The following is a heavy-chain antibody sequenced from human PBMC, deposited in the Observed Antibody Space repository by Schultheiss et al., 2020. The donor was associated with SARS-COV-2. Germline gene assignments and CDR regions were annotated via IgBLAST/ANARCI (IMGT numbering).Heavy chain of an antibody. D-gene: IGHD3/OR15-3a*01. J-gene: IGHJ4*02. CDR1: GYTFTSYD. CDR2: MNPNSGNT. CDR3: ARDTDWIPDY. Sequence: ASVKVSCKASGYTFTSYDINWVRQATGQGLEWMGWMNPNSGNTGYAQKFQGRVTMTTDTSTSTAYMELRSLRSDDTAVYYCARDTDWIPDYWGQGTLVTVSS. V-gene: IGHV1-8*01.